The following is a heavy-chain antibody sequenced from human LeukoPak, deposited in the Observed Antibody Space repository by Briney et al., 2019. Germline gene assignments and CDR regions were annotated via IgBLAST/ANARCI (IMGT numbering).Heavy chain of an antibody. CDR1: GFTFSNYA. CDR2: ISSNGDRT. CDR3: ARGSRNHYDYSGYYSY. J-gene: IGHJ4*02. D-gene: IGHD3-22*01. Sequence: QAGGSLRLSCAASGFTFSNYAMHWVRQAPGKGLEYVSAISSNGDRTFYANFVKGRFTISRDNSKNTLYLQMGSLRAEDTAVYYCARGSRNHYDYSGYYSYWGQGTLVTVSS. V-gene: IGHV3-64*01.